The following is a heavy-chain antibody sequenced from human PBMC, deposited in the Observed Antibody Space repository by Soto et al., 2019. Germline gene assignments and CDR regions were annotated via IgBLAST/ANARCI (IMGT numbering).Heavy chain of an antibody. CDR1: GFAFNNYG. J-gene: IGHJ4*02. Sequence: GGSLRLSCTVSGFAFNNYGINLVLQAPGKGLEWVSSISKSDYTYYSDSVKGRFAISRDNAKSSVSLQMNTLRVEDTAVYYCAREDSIIIPAVSDFWGQGTLVTVSS. CDR3: AREDSIIIPAVSDF. V-gene: IGHV3-21*01. D-gene: IGHD2-2*01. CDR2: ISKSDYT.